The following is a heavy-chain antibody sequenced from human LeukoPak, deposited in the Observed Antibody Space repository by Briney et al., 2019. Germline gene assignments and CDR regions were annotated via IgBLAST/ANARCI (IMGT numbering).Heavy chain of an antibody. Sequence: ASVNVSCTASGGTFSSYAISWVRQAPEQGLEWMGGIIPIFGTANYAQKFQGRVTITADKSTSTAYMELSSLRSEDTAVYYCASLGIVYWGQGTLVTVSS. CDR1: GGTFSSYA. CDR2: IIPIFGTA. V-gene: IGHV1-69*06. CDR3: ASLGIVY. D-gene: IGHD3-22*01. J-gene: IGHJ4*02.